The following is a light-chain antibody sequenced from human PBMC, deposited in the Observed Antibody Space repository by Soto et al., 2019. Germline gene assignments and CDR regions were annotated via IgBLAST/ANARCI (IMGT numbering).Light chain of an antibody. CDR3: QQYDNLPLT. J-gene: IGKJ4*01. V-gene: IGKV1-33*01. CDR2: DAS. CDR1: QDISNY. Sequence: DIQMTQSPSSLSASVGDRVTITCQASQDISNYLNWYQQKPGKAPKLLIYDASNLETRVPSRFSGSGSGTDFTFTISSLQPEDIATYYCQQYDNLPLTFGRGTKVEIK.